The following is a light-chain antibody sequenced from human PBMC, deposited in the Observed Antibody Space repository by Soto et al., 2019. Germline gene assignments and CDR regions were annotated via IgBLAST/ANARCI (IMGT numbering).Light chain of an antibody. J-gene: IGKJ1*01. V-gene: IGKV1-6*01. CDR1: QGIGKD. CDR3: LQDFNYPWT. Sequence: AIEMTQSPSSLSASVGDTVTITCRASQGIGKDLAWFQQRPGKAPKLLIYGASGLQNGVPSRFSGSGSGTDFTLPISGLQPEDFATYFCLQDFNYPWTFGQGTKVEI. CDR2: GAS.